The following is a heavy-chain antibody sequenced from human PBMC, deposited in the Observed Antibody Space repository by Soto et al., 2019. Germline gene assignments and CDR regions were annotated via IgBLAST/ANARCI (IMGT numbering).Heavy chain of an antibody. CDR1: GDSISVSGDSNNNHY. CDR3: ARAMGDWGTYSYYCGLDL. V-gene: IGHV4-61*01. D-gene: IGHD3-16*01. CDR2: IYYSGAT. Sequence: SETLSLTCTVSGDSISVSGDSNNNHYWSWVRQPPGKGLEWIGSIYYSGATNYNPSLKSRVTMSADTSKNKFSLNLSSVTAAETAIYYCARAMGDWGTYSYYCGLDLWGKGTRVIVSS. J-gene: IGHJ6*04.